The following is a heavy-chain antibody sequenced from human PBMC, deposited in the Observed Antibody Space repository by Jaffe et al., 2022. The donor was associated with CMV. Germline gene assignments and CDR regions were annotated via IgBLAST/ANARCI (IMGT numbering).Heavy chain of an antibody. CDR2: IYYSGST. D-gene: IGHD4-17*01. CDR3: ARAKSIDYGGNRPASDFDY. V-gene: IGHV4-31*03. J-gene: IGHJ4*02. Sequence: QVQLQESGPGLVKPSQTLSLTCTVSGGSISSGGYYWSWIRQHPGKGLEWIGYIYYSGSTYYNPSLKSRVTISVDTSKNQFSLKLSSVTAADTAVYYCARAKSIDYGGNRPASDFDYWGQGTLVTVSS. CDR1: GGSISSGGYY.